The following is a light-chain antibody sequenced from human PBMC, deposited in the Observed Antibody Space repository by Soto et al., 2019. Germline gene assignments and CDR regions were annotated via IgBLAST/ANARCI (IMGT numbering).Light chain of an antibody. CDR3: QQYDNWLMYA. V-gene: IGKV3-15*01. J-gene: IGKJ2*01. Sequence: EIVMTQSPATLSVSPGKRATLSCRASQSVSGKLAWYQQKPGQAPRLIIYGASTRAPGIPARFSGRGSGTQFTLTISSLQSEDFAVYYCQQYDNWLMYAFGQGTKLEIK. CDR1: QSVSGK. CDR2: GAS.